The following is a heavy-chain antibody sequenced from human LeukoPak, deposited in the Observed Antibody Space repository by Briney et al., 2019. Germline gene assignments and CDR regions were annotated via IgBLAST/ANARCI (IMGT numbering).Heavy chain of an antibody. CDR3: ARVRGQLSIDY. CDR1: GGSISSYY. V-gene: IGHV4-59*01. J-gene: IGHJ4*02. Sequence: SETLSLTCTVSGGSISSYYWSWIRQPPGKGLEWIGYIYYSGSTNYNPSLKSRVTISVDTSKNQFSLKLSSVTAADTAAYYCARVRGQLSIDYWGQGTLVTVSS. D-gene: IGHD6-6*01. CDR2: IYYSGST.